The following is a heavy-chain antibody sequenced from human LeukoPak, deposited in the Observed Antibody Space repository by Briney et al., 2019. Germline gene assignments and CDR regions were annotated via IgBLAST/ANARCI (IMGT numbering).Heavy chain of an antibody. V-gene: IGHV4-59*01. CDR2: IYYSGST. Sequence: SETLSLTCTVSGGSISSYYWSWIRQPPGKGLEWIGYIYYSGSTNYNPSPKSRVTISVDTSKNQFSLKLSSVTAADTAVYYCAREFYDFWSGPFDYWGQGTLVTVSS. CDR1: GGSISSYY. D-gene: IGHD3-3*01. CDR3: AREFYDFWSGPFDY. J-gene: IGHJ4*02.